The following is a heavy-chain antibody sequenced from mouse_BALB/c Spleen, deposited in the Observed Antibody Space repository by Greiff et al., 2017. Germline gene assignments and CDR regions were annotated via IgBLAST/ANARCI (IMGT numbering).Heavy chain of an antibody. CDR1: GYTFTSYV. CDR3: ARFLYDGYRENAMDY. CDR2: INPYNDGT. J-gene: IGHJ4*01. D-gene: IGHD2-3*01. V-gene: IGHV1-14*01. Sequence: VQLQQSGPELVKPGASVKMSCKASGYTFTSYVMHWVKQKPGQGLEWIGYINPYNDGTKYNEKFKGKATLTSDKSSSTAYMELSSLTSEDSAVYYCARFLYDGYRENAMDYWGQGTSVTVSS.